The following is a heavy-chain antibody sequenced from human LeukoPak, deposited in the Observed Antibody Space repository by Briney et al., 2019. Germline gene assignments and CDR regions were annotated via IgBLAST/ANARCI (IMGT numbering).Heavy chain of an antibody. D-gene: IGHD6-13*01. V-gene: IGHV3-74*01. CDR3: ARSSSWYGVEYFQH. J-gene: IGHJ1*01. Sequence: GGSLRLSCAASGFTFSSHWMHWVRQAPGKGLVWVSRIKGDGSSTSYADSVKGRLTISRDNAKNTVYLQMNSLRAEDTAVYYCARSSSWYGVEYFQHWGQGTLVTVSS. CDR2: IKGDGSST. CDR1: GFTFSSHW.